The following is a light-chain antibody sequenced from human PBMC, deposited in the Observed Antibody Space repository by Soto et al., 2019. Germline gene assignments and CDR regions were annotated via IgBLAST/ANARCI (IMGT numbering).Light chain of an antibody. CDR3: LLSYRGGRT. V-gene: IGLV7-46*01. CDR2: DTN. J-gene: IGLJ2*01. CDR1: TGAVTSGHY. Sequence: QAVVTQEPSLTVSPGGTVTLTCGSSTGAVTSGHYPYWFQQKPGQAPRTLIYDTNNKHSWTPARFSGSLLGGKAALTLSGSQPEDEAVYYCLLSYRGGRTFGGGTKLTVL.